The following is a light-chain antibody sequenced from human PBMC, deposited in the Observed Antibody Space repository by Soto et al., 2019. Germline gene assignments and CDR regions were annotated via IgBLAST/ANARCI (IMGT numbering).Light chain of an antibody. CDR1: SNDVGGYNL. J-gene: IGLJ2*01. V-gene: IGLV2-23*03. Sequence: QSSLTKSASLSGSPGQSITISCTGTSNDVGGYNLVSWYQQHPGKVPKLIIYEGNKRPSGVSDRFSGSKSGNTASLTISALQAEDEADYSCCSFAGGATFVFGGGTQLTVL. CDR3: CSFAGGATFV. CDR2: EGN.